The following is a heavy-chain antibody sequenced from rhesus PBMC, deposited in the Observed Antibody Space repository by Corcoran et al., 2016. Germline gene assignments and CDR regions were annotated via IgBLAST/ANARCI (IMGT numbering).Heavy chain of an antibody. V-gene: IGHV4-93*02. CDR2: IYGSGGIT. Sequence: QVQLQESGPAVVKPSETLSLTCAVSGGSISSSNWWSWIRQSPGKGLEWIGGIYGSGGITEYNPSLKSRVTISIDTSKNQFSLKLSSVTAADTAVYYCARQWGIVVIIGYFDLWGPGTPITISS. D-gene: IGHD3-28*01. J-gene: IGHJ2*01. CDR3: ARQWGIVVIIGYFDL. CDR1: GGSISSSNW.